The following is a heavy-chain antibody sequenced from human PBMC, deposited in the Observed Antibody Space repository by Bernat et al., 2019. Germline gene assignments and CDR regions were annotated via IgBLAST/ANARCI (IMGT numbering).Heavy chain of an antibody. CDR3: ARGLGGSPY. D-gene: IGHD3-16*01. CDR2: ISYDGSNK. Sequence: QVQLVESGGGVVQPGRSLRLSCAASGFTFSSYAMHWVRQAPGKGLEWVAVISYDGSNKYYADSVKGRFTISRDNSKNTLYLQMNSLRAEDTAVYYCARGLGGSPYWGQGTLVTVSS. V-gene: IGHV3-30-3*01. J-gene: IGHJ4*02. CDR1: GFTFSSYA.